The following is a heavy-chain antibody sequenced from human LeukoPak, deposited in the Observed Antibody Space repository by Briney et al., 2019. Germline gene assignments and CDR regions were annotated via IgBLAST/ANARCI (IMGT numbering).Heavy chain of an antibody. CDR2: INHSGST. V-gene: IGHV4-34*01. D-gene: IGHD5-12*01. J-gene: IGHJ4*02. CDR3: AGDGRGIDY. CDR1: GGSFSGYY. Sequence: SETLSLTCAVSGGSFSGYYWSWIRQPPGKGLEWIGEINHSGSTNYNPSLKSRVTISLDTSKNQFSLKLSSVTAADTAVYYCAGDGRGIDYWGQGTLVTVSS.